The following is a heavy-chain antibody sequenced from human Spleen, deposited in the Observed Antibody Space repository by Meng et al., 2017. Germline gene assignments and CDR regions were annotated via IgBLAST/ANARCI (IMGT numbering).Heavy chain of an antibody. J-gene: IGHJ4*02. V-gene: IGHV3-53*04. D-gene: IGHD3-3*01. CDR2: IYSGGST. CDR1: GFTVSSNY. CDR3: ARMRSGYDIDY. Sequence: GESLKISCAASGFTVSSNYMSWVRQAPGKGLEWVSVIYSGGSTYYADSVKGRFTISRHNSKNTLYLQMNSLRAEDTAVYYCARMRSGYDIDYWGQGTLVTVSS.